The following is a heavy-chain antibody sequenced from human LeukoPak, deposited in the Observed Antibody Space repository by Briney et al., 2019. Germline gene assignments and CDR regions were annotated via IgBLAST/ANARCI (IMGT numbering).Heavy chain of an antibody. Sequence: GGTLRLSCSASGFTFTSSGMSWVRQAPGKGLEWVSAISGSGGSTYYADSVRGRLTISRDNSKNTLYLQMNSLRAEDTAVYYCAKDAYYYDSSGYVGWFDPWGQGTLVTVSS. CDR2: ISGSGGST. CDR3: AKDAYYYDSSGYVGWFDP. J-gene: IGHJ5*02. D-gene: IGHD3-22*01. V-gene: IGHV3-23*01. CDR1: GFTFTSSG.